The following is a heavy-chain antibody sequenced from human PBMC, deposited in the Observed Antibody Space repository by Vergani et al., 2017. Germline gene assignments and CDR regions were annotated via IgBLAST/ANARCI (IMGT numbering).Heavy chain of an antibody. CDR2: IYYSGST. CDR1: GGSISSYN. J-gene: IGHJ5*02. Sequence: QVQLQESGPGLVKPSETLSLTCTVSGGSISSYNWSWIRQPPGKGLEWIGYIYYSGSTNYNPSLKSRVTISVDTSKNQFSLKLSSVTAADTAVYYCARDGSYGSGKNWFDPWGQGTLVTVSS. D-gene: IGHD3-10*01. V-gene: IGHV4-59*01. CDR3: ARDGSYGSGKNWFDP.